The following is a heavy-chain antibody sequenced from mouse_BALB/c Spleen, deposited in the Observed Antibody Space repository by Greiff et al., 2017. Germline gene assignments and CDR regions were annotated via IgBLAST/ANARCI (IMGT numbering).Heavy chain of an antibody. CDR1: GFTFSDYY. V-gene: IGHV5-4*02. CDR2: ISDGGSYT. CDR3: AREYYDYYAMDY. Sequence: EVNLVESGGGLVKPGGSLKLSCAASGFTFSDYYMYWVRQTPEKRLEWVATISDGGSYTYYPDSVKGRFTISRDNAKNNLYLQMSSLKSEDTAMYYCAREYYDYYAMDYWGQGTSVTVSS. D-gene: IGHD1-1*02. J-gene: IGHJ4*01.